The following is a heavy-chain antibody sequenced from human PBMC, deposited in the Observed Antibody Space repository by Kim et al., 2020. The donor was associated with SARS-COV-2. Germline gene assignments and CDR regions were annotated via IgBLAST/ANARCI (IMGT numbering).Heavy chain of an antibody. V-gene: IGHV3-23*01. J-gene: IGHJ4*02. D-gene: IGHD4-17*01. Sequence: GGSLRLSCAASGFTFSTSPMGWVRQAPGKGLEWVSHISWDGTRTYYADSVKGRVTMSSDKSKNTVYLHMNSLRVEDTAVYYCAKGVTNSGFDYWGQGAQVTVSS. CDR3: AKGVTNSGFDY. CDR1: GFTFSTSP. CDR2: ISWDGTRT.